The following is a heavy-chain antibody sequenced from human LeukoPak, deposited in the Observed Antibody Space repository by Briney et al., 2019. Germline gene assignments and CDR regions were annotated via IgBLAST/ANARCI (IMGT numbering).Heavy chain of an antibody. CDR2: IRYSGST. D-gene: IGHD2-21*01. CDR3: ARYIVSCPHDAFDI. J-gene: IGHJ3*02. CDR1: GDSLSSGGYS. V-gene: IGHV4-30-4*07. Sequence: TSETLSLTCEVSGDSLSSGGYSWSWIRQPPGKGLEWIGYIRYSGSTYYNPSLKSRVTISVDTSKKQFSLKLSSVTAADTAFYYCARYIVSCPHDAFDIWGQGTMVTVSS.